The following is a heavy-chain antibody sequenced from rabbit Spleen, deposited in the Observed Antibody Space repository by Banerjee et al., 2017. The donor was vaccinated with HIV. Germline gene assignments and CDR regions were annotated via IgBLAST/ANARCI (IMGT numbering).Heavy chain of an antibody. CDR1: GFSFSGSVY. CDR3: TRQGDDGSFKL. V-gene: IGHV1S40*01. CDR2: IYNGDGST. Sequence: QSLEESGGDLVKPGASLTLTCTASGFSFSGSVYMCWVRQAPGKGPEWIACIYNGDGSTYYASWAKGRFTISKTSSTTVTLQMTSLTAADTATYFCTRQGDDGSFKLWGPGTLVTVS. D-gene: IGHD5-1*01. J-gene: IGHJ4*01.